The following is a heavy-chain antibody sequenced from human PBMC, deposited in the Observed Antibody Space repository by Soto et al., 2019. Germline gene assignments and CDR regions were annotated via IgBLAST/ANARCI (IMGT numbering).Heavy chain of an antibody. J-gene: IGHJ4*02. CDR1: GYTFTSYG. CDR3: ARPHDYDSSGYYYGY. Sequence: ASVKVSCKASGYTFTSYGISWVRQAPGQGLEWMGWISAYNGNTNYAQKLQGRVTMTTDTSTSTAYMELRSLRSDDTAVYYCARPHDYDSSGYYYGYWGRGTLVTVSS. CDR2: ISAYNGNT. V-gene: IGHV1-18*01. D-gene: IGHD3-22*01.